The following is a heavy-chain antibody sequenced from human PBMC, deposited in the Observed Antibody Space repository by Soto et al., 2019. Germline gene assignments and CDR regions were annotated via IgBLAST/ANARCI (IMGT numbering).Heavy chain of an antibody. J-gene: IGHJ4*02. Sequence: GASVKVSCKTSGYTFTDYDINWVRQAPGQGLEWMGWVSPDSGNAGYAQQFQGRVSVTSDTSTSTVYMELTSLRSEDTAVYFCEVTTGFWGQETLVTVPS. CDR3: EVTTGF. D-gene: IGHD2-21*02. V-gene: IGHV1-8*01. CDR2: VSPDSGNA. CDR1: GYTFTDYD.